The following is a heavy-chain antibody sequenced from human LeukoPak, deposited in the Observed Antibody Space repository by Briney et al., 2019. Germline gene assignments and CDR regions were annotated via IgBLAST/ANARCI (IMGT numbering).Heavy chain of an antibody. CDR1: GGSISSGGYY. CDR3: ARAKEIVLMVYAPYFDY. Sequence: SETLSLTCTVSGGSISSGGYYWSWIRQHTGKGLEWIGYIYYSGSTYYNPSLKSRVIISVDTSKNQFSLKLSSVTAADTAVYYCARAKEIVLMVYAPYFDYWGQGTLVTVSS. J-gene: IGHJ4*02. V-gene: IGHV4-31*03. CDR2: IYYSGST. D-gene: IGHD2-8*01.